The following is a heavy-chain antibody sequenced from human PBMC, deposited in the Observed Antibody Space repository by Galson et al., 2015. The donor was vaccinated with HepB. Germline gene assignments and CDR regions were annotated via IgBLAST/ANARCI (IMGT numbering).Heavy chain of an antibody. CDR2: IIPMLGTA. D-gene: IGHD5-12*01. CDR3: ARAPGYSGYSPYYYYGMDV. J-gene: IGHJ6*02. V-gene: IGHV1-69*10. Sequence: SVKVSCKASGGTFSSYAISWVRQAPGQGLEWMGWIIPMLGTANYAQKFQGRVTITADISTSAADMELSSLTSEDTAVYYCARAPGYSGYSPYYYYGMDVWGQGTLVTVSS. CDR1: GGTFSSYA.